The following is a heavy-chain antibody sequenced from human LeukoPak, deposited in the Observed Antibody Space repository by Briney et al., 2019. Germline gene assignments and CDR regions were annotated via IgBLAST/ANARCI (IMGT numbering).Heavy chain of an antibody. J-gene: IGHJ5*02. CDR1: GGSFSGYY. V-gene: IGHV4-34*01. Sequence: PSETLSLTCAVYGGSFSGYYWSWIRQPPGKGLEWIGEINHNGSTNYKPSLKSRVTISVDTSKNQFSLKLSSVTAADTAVYYCARERYSSSWYWFDPWGQGTLVTVSS. CDR3: ARERYSSSWYWFDP. D-gene: IGHD6-13*01. CDR2: INHNGST.